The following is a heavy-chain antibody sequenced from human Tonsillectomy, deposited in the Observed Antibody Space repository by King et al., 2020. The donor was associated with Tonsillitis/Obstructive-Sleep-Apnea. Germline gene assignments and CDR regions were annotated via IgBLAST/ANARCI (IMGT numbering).Heavy chain of an antibody. J-gene: IGHJ3*02. CDR2: ISSSSSYT. Sequence: QLVQSGGGLVKPGGSLRLSCAASGFTFSDYYMSWIRQAPGKGLEWVSYISSSSSYTNDAASVKGRFTISRDNAKNSLYLQMNSLRAEDTAVYYCARDMSQGYCSSTSCYVFDAFDIWGQGTMVTVSS. V-gene: IGHV3-11*05. D-gene: IGHD2-2*01. CDR3: ARDMSQGYCSSTSCYVFDAFDI. CDR1: GFTFSDYY.